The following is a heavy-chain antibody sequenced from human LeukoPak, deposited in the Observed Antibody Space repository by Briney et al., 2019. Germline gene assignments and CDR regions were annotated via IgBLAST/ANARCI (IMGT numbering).Heavy chain of an antibody. CDR1: GGSISSYY. CDR3: AGGVRYYFDY. Sequence: PSETLSLTCNVSGGSISSYYWSWIRQPPGKGLEWIGYIYHSGSTMYNPSLKSRVTISIDTSKNQFSLKLSSVTAADTAVYHCAGGVRYYFDYWGQGTPVTVSS. CDR2: IYHSGST. V-gene: IGHV4-59*08. J-gene: IGHJ4*02.